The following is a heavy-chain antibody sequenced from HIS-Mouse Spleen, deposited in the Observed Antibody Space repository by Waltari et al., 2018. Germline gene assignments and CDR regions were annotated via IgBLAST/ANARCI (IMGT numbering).Heavy chain of an antibody. CDR1: GGSISSYY. J-gene: IGHJ2*01. CDR3: ARASRDLLLPRYFDL. Sequence: QVQLQESGPGLVKPSETLSLTCTVSGGSISSYYGRRIRQPPGKGLEWIGYYSGSTNYNPSLKSRVTISVDTSKNQFSLKLSSVTAADTAVYYCARASRDLLLPRYFDLWGRGTLVTVSS. CDR2: YYSGST. V-gene: IGHV4-59*01.